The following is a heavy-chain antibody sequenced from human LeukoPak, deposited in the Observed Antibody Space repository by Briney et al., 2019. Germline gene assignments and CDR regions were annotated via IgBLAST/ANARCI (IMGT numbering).Heavy chain of an antibody. CDR3: AKDYSDSRVADVFFEY. CDR2: ITSGFTP. Sequence: GGSLSLSCAASGLTFSDYAMSWFRQAPGKGLEWVSGITSGFTPHYADSVKGRFTISRDNSKNTFHLQLNSLRAEDTAVYYCAKDYSDSRVADVFFEYWGQGTLVTVSS. V-gene: IGHV3-23*01. J-gene: IGHJ4*02. D-gene: IGHD2-15*01. CDR1: GLTFSDYA.